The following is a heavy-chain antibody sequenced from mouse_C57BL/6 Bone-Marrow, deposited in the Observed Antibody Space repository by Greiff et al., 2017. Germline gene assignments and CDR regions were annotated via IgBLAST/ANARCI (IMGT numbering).Heavy chain of an antibody. Sequence: QVQLKQPGAELVKPGASVKLSCKASGYTFTNYWMHWVKQRPGQGLEWIGMMHPNGGSPDYNEKFKSEATLSVDKSSRTAYMELSSLTYEDSAVYYCARSYDYVDYTMDYWGQGTAVTVSS. CDR2: MHPNGGSP. V-gene: IGHV1-64*01. J-gene: IGHJ4*01. D-gene: IGHD2-4*01. CDR1: GYTFTNYW. CDR3: ARSYDYVDYTMDY.